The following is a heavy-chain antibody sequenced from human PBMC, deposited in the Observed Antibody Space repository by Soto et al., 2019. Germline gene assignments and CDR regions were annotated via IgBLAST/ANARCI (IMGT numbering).Heavy chain of an antibody. CDR1: GYSISSGYY. V-gene: IGHV4-38-2*01. Sequence: SETLSLTCAVSGYSISSGYYWGWIRQPPGKGLEWIGSIYHSGSTYYNPSLKSRVAVSVDTSKNQFSLKLSSVTAADTAVYYCASCSSLSDYYYGMDVWGQGTTVTVSS. CDR2: IYHSGST. J-gene: IGHJ6*02. D-gene: IGHD2-15*01. CDR3: ASCSSLSDYYYGMDV.